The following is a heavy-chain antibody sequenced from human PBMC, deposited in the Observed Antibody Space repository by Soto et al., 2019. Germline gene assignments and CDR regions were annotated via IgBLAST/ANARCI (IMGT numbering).Heavy chain of an antibody. Sequence: GGSLRLSCAASGFTFSSYAMHWVRQAPGKGLEWVAVISYDGSNKYYADSVKGRFTISRDNSKNTLYLQMNSLRAEDTAVYYCARDQYDYGENFDYWGQGTLVTVSS. CDR1: GFTFSSYA. J-gene: IGHJ4*02. V-gene: IGHV3-30-3*01. CDR3: ARDQYDYGENFDY. D-gene: IGHD4-17*01. CDR2: ISYDGSNK.